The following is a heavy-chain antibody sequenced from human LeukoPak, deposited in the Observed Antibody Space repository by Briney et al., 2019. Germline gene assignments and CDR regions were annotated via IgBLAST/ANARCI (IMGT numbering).Heavy chain of an antibody. V-gene: IGHV4-59*08. D-gene: IGHD4-11*01. CDR1: GGSISSYY. Sequence: PSETLSLTCTVSGGSISSYYWSWIRQPPGKGLEWIGYIYYSGSTNYNPSLKSRVTISVDTSKNQFSLELSSVTAADTAVYYCASSNDYSNVIDYWGQGTLVTVSS. CDR2: IYYSGST. CDR3: ASSNDYSNVIDY. J-gene: IGHJ4*02.